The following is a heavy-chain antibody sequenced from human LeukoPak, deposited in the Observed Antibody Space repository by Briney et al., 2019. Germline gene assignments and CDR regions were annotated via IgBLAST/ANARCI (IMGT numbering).Heavy chain of an antibody. CDR1: GGSISSYY. J-gene: IGHJ3*02. CDR2: IYYSGST. D-gene: IGHD6-13*01. CDR3: ARVPSSSWPNDAFDI. V-gene: IGHV4-59*01. Sequence: SEALSLTCTVSGGSISSYYWSWIRQPPGKGLEWIGYIYYSGSTNYNPSLKSRVTISVDTSKNQFSLKLSSVTAADTAVYYCARVPSSSWPNDAFDIWGQGTMVTVSS.